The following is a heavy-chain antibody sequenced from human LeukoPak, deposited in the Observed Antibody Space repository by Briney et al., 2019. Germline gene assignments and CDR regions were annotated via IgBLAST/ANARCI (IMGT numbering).Heavy chain of an antibody. J-gene: IGHJ4*02. Sequence: SVKVSCKASGGTFSSYAISWVRQAPGQGLEWMGGIIPIFGTANYAQKFQSRVTITADESTSTAYMELSSLRSEDTAVYYCARAVLYYYDSSGYFDYWGQGTLVTVSS. V-gene: IGHV1-69*13. D-gene: IGHD3-22*01. CDR2: IIPIFGTA. CDR1: GGTFSSYA. CDR3: ARAVLYYYDSSGYFDY.